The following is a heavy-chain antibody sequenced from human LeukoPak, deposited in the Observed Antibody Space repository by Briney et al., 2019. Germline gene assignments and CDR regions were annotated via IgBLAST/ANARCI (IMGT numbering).Heavy chain of an antibody. CDR2: IIPILGIA. CDR3: ATGRGITMIVVLFDY. CDR1: GGTFSSYA. D-gene: IGHD3-22*01. V-gene: IGHV1-69*04. J-gene: IGHJ4*02. Sequence: GASVTVSCKASGGTFSSYAISWVRQAPGQGLEWMGRIIPILGIANYAQKFQGRVTITADKSTSTAYMELSSLRSEDTAVYYCATGRGITMIVVLFDYWGQGTLVTVSS.